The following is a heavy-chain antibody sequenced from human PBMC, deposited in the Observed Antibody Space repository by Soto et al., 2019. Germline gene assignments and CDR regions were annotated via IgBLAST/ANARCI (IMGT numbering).Heavy chain of an antibody. CDR2: IIPIFGTA. J-gene: IGHJ6*02. CDR3: ARDVYGDYYYYGMDV. Sequence: SVKVSCKASGGTFSSYAISWVRQAPGQGLEWMGGIIPIFGTANYAQKFQGRVTITADKSTSTAYMELSSLRSEDTAVYYCARDVYGDYYYYGMDVWGQGTTVTVSS. V-gene: IGHV1-69*06. CDR1: GGTFSSYA. D-gene: IGHD4-17*01.